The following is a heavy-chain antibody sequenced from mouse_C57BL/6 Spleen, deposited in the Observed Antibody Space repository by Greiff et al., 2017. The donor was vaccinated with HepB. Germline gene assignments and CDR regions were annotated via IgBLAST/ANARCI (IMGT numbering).Heavy chain of an antibody. V-gene: IGHV1-5*01. CDR1: GYTFTSYW. CDR3: TELTGTRAMDY. Sequence: VHVKQSGTVLARPGASVKMSCKTSGYTFTSYWMHWVKQRPGQGLEWIGAIYPGNSDTSYNQKFKGKAKLTAVTSASTAYMELSSLTNEDSAVYYCTELTGTRAMDYWGQGTSVTVAS. CDR2: IYPGNSDT. D-gene: IGHD4-1*01. J-gene: IGHJ4*01.